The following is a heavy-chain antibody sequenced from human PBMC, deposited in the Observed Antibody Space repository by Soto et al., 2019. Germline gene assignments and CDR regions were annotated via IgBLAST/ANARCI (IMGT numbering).Heavy chain of an antibody. D-gene: IGHD2-15*01. CDR3: VRDFRDTCRGSNCIHFDY. CDR1: GYTFGSYG. V-gene: IGHV1-18*01. CDR2: VSASDGAT. J-gene: IGHJ4*02. Sequence: QVQLLQSGAEVKEPGASVRVSCKATGYTFGSYGFSWVRQAPGQGLAWVGWVSASDGATNSARDLQVRVTFTTDTSTSTAYMDLTNLTSNDTAIYYGVRDFRDTCRGSNCIHFDYWGQGTLVTVSS.